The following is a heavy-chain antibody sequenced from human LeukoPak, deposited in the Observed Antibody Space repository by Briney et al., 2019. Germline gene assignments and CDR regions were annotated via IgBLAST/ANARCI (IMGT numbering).Heavy chain of an antibody. CDR3: ARLESAMVRGVITPHYFDH. CDR2: YHSSGST. Sequence: SETLSLTCTVSGGXISXRXXXWGXXRQPPXXGLGXXGSYHSSGSTYYNPSLKSRVTISVDTSKNQFSLKLSSVTAADTAVYYCARLESAMVRGVITPHYFDHWGQGTLVIVSS. CDR1: GGXISXRXXX. V-gene: IGHV4-39*01. J-gene: IGHJ4*02. D-gene: IGHD3-10*01.